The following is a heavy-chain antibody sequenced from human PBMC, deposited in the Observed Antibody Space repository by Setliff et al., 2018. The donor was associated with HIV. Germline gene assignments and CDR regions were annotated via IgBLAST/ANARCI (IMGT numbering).Heavy chain of an antibody. CDR2: INAGNGNT. D-gene: IGHD6-19*01. J-gene: IGHJ3*02. CDR1: GYTFTSYA. V-gene: IGHV1-3*01. CDR3: AREGQWLDMGEAFDI. Sequence: ASVKVSCKASGYTFTSYAMHWVRQAPGQSLEWMGWINAGNGNTKYSQKFQGRVTITRDTSASTAYMELSSLRSEDTAVYYCAREGQWLDMGEAFDIWGQGTMVTVSS.